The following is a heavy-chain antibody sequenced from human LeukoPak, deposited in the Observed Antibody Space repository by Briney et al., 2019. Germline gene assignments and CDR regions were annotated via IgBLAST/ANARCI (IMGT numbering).Heavy chain of an antibody. CDR2: IYSSGTT. CDR1: GGSISTSSFC. CDR3: ARQPRNWFDP. J-gene: IGHJ5*02. V-gene: IGHV4-39*01. Sequence: SETLSLTCTVSGGSISTSSFCWGWIRQPPGKGLEWIGSIYSSGTTYYNPSLTSRVTISVDTSKNHFSLRLSSVTAADTAVFYCARQPRNWFDPWGQGTLVTVSS.